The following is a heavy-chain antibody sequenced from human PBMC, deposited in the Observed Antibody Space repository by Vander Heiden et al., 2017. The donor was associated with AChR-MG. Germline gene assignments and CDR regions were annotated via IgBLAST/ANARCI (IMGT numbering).Heavy chain of an antibody. CDR2: IYTSGSS. D-gene: IGHD3-22*01. Sequence: QVHLQESGPGLVKPSETLSLPRTVPGCSISGYDWSWLRQPAGKGLEWIGRIYTSGSSNYNPSLKRRVTMSVDTSKNQFSLKLSSVTAADTAVYDCAGDLDYYDSSGPPLDYWGQGTLVTVSS. V-gene: IGHV4-4*07. CDR3: AGDLDYYDSSGPPLDY. J-gene: IGHJ4*02. CDR1: GCSISGYD.